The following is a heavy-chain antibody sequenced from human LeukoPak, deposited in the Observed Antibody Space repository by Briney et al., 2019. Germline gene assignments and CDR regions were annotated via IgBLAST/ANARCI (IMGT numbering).Heavy chain of an antibody. CDR2: IYTSGST. D-gene: IGHD4-11*01. CDR3: ARDDYNTQGNDY. Sequence: SETLSLTCTVSGGSISSYYWSWIRQPPGKGLEWIGRIYTSGSTNYNPSLKSRVTISVDASKNQFSLKLSSVTAADTAVYYCARDDYNTQGNDYWGQGTLVTVSS. J-gene: IGHJ4*02. CDR1: GGSISSYY. V-gene: IGHV4-4*08.